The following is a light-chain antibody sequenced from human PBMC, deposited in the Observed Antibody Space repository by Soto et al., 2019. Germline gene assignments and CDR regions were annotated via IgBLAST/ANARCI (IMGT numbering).Light chain of an antibody. J-gene: IGKJ4*01. Sequence: IVLTQSPGTLSLSPGERATLSCRASEGVSSSFLAWYQHKPGQAPRLLIQGASSRATGIPDRFSGRGSGTDFTLTISSLEPEDFAMYYCQQYGSSPQTFGGGTKVDIK. CDR2: GAS. CDR3: QQYGSSPQT. V-gene: IGKV3-20*01. CDR1: EGVSSSF.